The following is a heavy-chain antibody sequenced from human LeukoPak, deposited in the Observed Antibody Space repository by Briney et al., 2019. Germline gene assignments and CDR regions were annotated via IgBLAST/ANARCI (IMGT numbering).Heavy chain of an antibody. J-gene: IGHJ3*02. D-gene: IGHD1-26*01. CDR3: ARGVRRGSYYDAFDI. Sequence: SETLSLTCTVSGYSISSGYYWGWIRQPPGRGLEWIASIYYRGSTHYNPSLASLKSRVTISGDTSKNQFSLKLSSVTAADTAVYYCARGVRRGSYYDAFDIWGQGTMVTVSS. CDR2: IYYRGST. CDR1: GYSISSGYY. V-gene: IGHV4-38-2*02.